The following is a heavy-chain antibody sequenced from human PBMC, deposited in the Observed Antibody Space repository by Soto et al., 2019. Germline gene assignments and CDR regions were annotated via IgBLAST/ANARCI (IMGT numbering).Heavy chain of an antibody. CDR3: ARDRYYDAGSYYNWFDP. J-gene: IGHJ5*02. V-gene: IGHV1-69*01. CDR1: GGTFSSYA. D-gene: IGHD3-10*01. CDR2: IIPIFGTA. Sequence: QVQLVQSGAEVKKPGSSVKVSCKASGGTFSSYAISWVRQAPGQGLEWMGGIIPIFGTANYAQKFQGRVTITADESTTTAYTELISLRSEDTAVYYCARDRYYDAGSYYNWFDPWGQGTLVTVSS.